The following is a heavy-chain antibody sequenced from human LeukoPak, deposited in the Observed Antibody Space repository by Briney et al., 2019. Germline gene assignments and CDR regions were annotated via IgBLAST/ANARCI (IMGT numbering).Heavy chain of an antibody. CDR1: GASISSYY. V-gene: IGHV4-59*01. CDR2: IYYSGST. J-gene: IGHJ4*02. CDR3: ARDHKMYYFEY. Sequence: PSETLSLTCTVSGASISSYYWSWIRQPPLKGLEWIGYIYYSGSTNYNPSLKSRVTISVDTSKNQFSLKLSSVTAADTAVYYCARDHKMYYFEYWGQGTLVTVSS. D-gene: IGHD5-24*01.